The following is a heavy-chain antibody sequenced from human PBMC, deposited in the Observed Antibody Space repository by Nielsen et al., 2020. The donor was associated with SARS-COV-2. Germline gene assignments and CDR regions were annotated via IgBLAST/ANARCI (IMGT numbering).Heavy chain of an antibody. CDR1: GFTFSNAW. D-gene: IGHD3-22*01. V-gene: IGHV3-30*18. CDR2: ISYDGSNK. Sequence: GGSLRLSCAASGFTFSNAWMSWVRQAPGKGLEWVAVISYDGSNKYYADSVKGRFTISRDNSKNTLYLQMNSLRAEDTAVYYCTKGAWYYDSSGYYAYWGQGTLVTVSS. CDR3: TKGAWYYDSSGYYAY. J-gene: IGHJ4*02.